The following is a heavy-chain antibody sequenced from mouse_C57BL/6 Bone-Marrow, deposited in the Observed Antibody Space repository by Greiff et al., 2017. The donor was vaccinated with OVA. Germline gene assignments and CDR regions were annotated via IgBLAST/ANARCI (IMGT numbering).Heavy chain of an antibody. Sequence: QVQLQQPGAELVRPGSSVKLSCKASGYTFTSYWMHWVKQRPIQGLEWIGNIDPSDSETHYNQKFKDKATLTVDKSSSTAYMQLSSLTSEDSAVYYCARKSSSGYDDYWGQGTTLTVSS. CDR1: GYTFTSYW. J-gene: IGHJ2*01. V-gene: IGHV1-52*01. CDR2: IDPSDSET. CDR3: ARKSSSGYDDY. D-gene: IGHD3-2*02.